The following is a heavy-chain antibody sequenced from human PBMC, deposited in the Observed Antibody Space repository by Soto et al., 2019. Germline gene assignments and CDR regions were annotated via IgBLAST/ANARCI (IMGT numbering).Heavy chain of an antibody. CDR2: IIPLLDIT. CDR3: ARDRGYNYGTRFDY. V-gene: IGHV1-69*04. J-gene: IGHJ4*02. CDR1: GGTFSNDI. Sequence: GASVKVSCKASGGTFSNDIITWVRQAPGQGLEWMGRIIPLLDITNYAQKFQGRVTITADKSTSTAYMELGSLRSDDTAVYYCARDRGYNYGTRFDYWGQGTLVTVSS. D-gene: IGHD5-18*01.